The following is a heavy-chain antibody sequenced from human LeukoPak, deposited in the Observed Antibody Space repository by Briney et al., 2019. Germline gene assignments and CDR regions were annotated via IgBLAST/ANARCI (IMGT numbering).Heavy chain of an antibody. V-gene: IGHV3-15*01. D-gene: IGHD3-16*01. Sequence: GGSLRLSCAASGFTFSNAWMSWVRQAPGKGLEWVGRIKSKSDGGTTDYAAPVKGSFTISRDDSKNTLYLQMNSLKTEDTAVYYCTTDGGRKSRPYHFDYWGQGTLVTVSS. J-gene: IGHJ4*02. CDR1: GFTFSNAW. CDR3: TTDGGRKSRPYHFDY. CDR2: IKSKSDGGTT.